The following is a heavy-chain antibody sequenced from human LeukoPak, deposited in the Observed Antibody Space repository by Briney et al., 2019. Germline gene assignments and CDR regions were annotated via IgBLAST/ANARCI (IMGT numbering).Heavy chain of an antibody. Sequence: GGSLRLSCAASGFTFSPFTNFAMSWVRQAPGEGLECVSVVSASGDRTYYADSVKGRFTISRDNSKKTVDLQMNSLRAEDTAVYYCVGAGQGYWGQGTLVTVSS. D-gene: IGHD3-16*01. J-gene: IGHJ4*02. CDR3: VGAGQGY. V-gene: IGHV3-23*01. CDR2: VSASGDRT. CDR1: GFTFSPFTNFA.